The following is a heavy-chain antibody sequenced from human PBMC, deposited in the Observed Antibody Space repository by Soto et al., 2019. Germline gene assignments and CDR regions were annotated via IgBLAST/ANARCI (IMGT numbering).Heavy chain of an antibody. J-gene: IGHJ4*02. CDR3: ARVYVLRYFDWLLYFDY. D-gene: IGHD3-9*01. CDR1: GGSVSSSSYY. V-gene: IGHV4-39*01. CDR2: IYYSGST. Sequence: NPSETLSLTCTVSGGSVSSSSYYWGWIRQPPGKGLEWIGSIYYSGSTYYNPSLKSRVTISVDTSKNQFSLKLSSVTAADTAVYYCARVYVLRYFDWLLYFDYGGQGTLVTGS.